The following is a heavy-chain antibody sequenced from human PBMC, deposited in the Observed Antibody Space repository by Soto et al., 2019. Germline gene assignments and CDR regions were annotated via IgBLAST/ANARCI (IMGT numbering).Heavy chain of an antibody. CDR2: IKQDGSEK. V-gene: IGHV3-7*03. CDR3: ARVRTIAARRNWFDP. Sequence: GGSLRLSCAASGFTFSSYWMSWVRQAPGKGLEWVANIKQDGSEKYYVDSVKGRFTISRDNAKNSLYLQMNSLRAEDTAVYYCARVRTIAARRNWFDPWGQGTLVTVS. D-gene: IGHD6-6*01. J-gene: IGHJ5*02. CDR1: GFTFSSYW.